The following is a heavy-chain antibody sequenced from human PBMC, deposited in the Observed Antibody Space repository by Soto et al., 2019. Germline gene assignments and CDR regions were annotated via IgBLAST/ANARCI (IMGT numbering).Heavy chain of an antibody. D-gene: IGHD6-13*01. V-gene: IGHV4-34*01. CDR3: ARGLYSSSWYS. Sequence: SETLSLTCAVYGGSFSGYYWSWIRQPPGKGLEWIGEINHSGSTNYNPSLKSRVTISVDTSKNQFSLKLSSVTAADTAVYYCARGLYSSSWYSWGQGTLVTVSS. J-gene: IGHJ4*02. CDR1: GGSFSGYY. CDR2: INHSGST.